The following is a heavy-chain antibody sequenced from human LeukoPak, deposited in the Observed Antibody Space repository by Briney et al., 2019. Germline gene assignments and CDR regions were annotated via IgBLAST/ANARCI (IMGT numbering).Heavy chain of an antibody. CDR3: ARKEGSIAARIDY. CDR2: IYHSGST. D-gene: IGHD6-6*01. J-gene: IGHJ4*02. Sequence: KPSETLSLTCAVSGYSLSSGYYWGWIRQPPRKGLGWIGSIYHSGSTYYNPSLKSRVTISVDTSKNQFSLKLSSVTAADTAVYYCARKEGSIAARIDYWGQGTLVTVSS. V-gene: IGHV4-38-2*01. CDR1: GYSLSSGYY.